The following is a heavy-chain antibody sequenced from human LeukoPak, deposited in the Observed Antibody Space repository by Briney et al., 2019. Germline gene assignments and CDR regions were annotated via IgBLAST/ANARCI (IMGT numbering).Heavy chain of an antibody. CDR1: GYTFTGYY. CDR3: ARGLLRYFDWLTPLDY. J-gene: IGHJ4*02. V-gene: IGHV1-2*02. Sequence: GASVKVSCKASGYTFTGYYMHWVRQAPGQGLEWMGWINPNSGGTNYAQKFQGRVTVTRDTSISTACMELSRLRSDDTAVYYCARGLLRYFDWLTPLDYWGQGTLVTVSS. CDR2: INPNSGGT. D-gene: IGHD3-9*01.